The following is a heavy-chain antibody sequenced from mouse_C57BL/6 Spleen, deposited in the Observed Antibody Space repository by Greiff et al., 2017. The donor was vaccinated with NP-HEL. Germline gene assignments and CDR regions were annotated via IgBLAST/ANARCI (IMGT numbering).Heavy chain of an antibody. D-gene: IGHD2-3*01. J-gene: IGHJ4*01. CDR1: GFSLTSYG. CDR3: ARDPSDGYYSYYAMDY. V-gene: IGHV2-2*01. CDR2: IWSGGST. Sequence: VQLQESGPGLVQPSQSLSITCTVSGFSLTSYGVHWVRQSPGKGLEWLGVIWSGGSTDYNAAFISRLSISKDNSKSQVFFKMNSLQADDTAIYYCARDPSDGYYSYYAMDYWGQGTSVTVSS.